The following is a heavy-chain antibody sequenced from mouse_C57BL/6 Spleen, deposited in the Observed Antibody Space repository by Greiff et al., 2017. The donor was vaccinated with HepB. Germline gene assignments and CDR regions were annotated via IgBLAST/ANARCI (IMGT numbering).Heavy chain of an antibody. CDR1: GYAFSSYW. CDR2: IYPGDGDT. CDR3: ARDGHYAMDY. Sequence: VKVVESGAELVKPGASVKISCKASGYAFSSYWMNWVKQRPGKGLEWIGQIYPGDGDTNYNGKFKGKATLTADKSSSTAYMQLSSLTSEDSAVYFCARDGHYAMDYWGQGTSVTVSS. J-gene: IGHJ4*01. V-gene: IGHV1-80*01. D-gene: IGHD1-1*01.